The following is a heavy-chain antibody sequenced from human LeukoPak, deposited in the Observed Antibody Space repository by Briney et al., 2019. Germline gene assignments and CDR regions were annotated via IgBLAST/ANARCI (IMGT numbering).Heavy chain of an antibody. CDR2: IWYDGSNK. V-gene: IGHV3-33*01. CDR1: GFTFSTYA. D-gene: IGHD5-18*01. Sequence: QPGGSLRLSCAASGFTFSTYAMHWVRQAPGKGLEWVAVIWYDGSNKYYADSVKGRFTISRDNSKNTLFLQMNSLRAEDTAVYYCARAQLEQLWLPFDYWGQGTLVTVSS. J-gene: IGHJ4*02. CDR3: ARAQLEQLWLPFDY.